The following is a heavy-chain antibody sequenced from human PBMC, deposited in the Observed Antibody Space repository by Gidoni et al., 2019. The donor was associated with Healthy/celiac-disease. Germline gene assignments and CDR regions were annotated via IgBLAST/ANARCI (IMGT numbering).Heavy chain of an antibody. V-gene: IGHV1-69*01. Sequence: QAQLVQSGAEVTQPGSPVNVSCKASRGTFRSYAISWVRQAPGQGLEWMGGTIPIFGTANYAQKFQGRVTITADESTSTAYMELSSLRSEDTAVYYCARALKAGSFYGMDVWGQGTTVTVSS. CDR1: RGTFRSYA. D-gene: IGHD3-10*01. CDR3: ARALKAGSFYGMDV. J-gene: IGHJ6*02. CDR2: TIPIFGTA.